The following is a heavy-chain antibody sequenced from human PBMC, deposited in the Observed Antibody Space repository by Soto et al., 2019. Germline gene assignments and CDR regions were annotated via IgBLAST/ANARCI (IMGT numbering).Heavy chain of an antibody. J-gene: IGHJ4*02. CDR1: GFTFSSYG. Sequence: GGSLRLSCAASGFTFSSYGMHWVRQAPGKGLEWVAVIWYDGSNKYYADSVKGRFTISRDNSKNTLYLQMNSLRAEDTAVYYCARTYSSRWYVDYWGQGTLVTVSS. V-gene: IGHV3-33*01. D-gene: IGHD6-13*01. CDR3: ARTYSSRWYVDY. CDR2: IWYDGSNK.